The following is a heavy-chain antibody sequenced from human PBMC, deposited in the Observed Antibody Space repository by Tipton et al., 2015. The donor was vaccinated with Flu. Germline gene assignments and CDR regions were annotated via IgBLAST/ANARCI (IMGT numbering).Heavy chain of an antibody. CDR3: ARGMTALTPGIDY. Sequence: LVQSGAEVRRPGASVKVSCKTSGYKFNEYYIHWVRQAPGQGLEWMGWINPHSGGTHYAGKFQDRVTVTRDTSTTTVYMDLISLTSDDMAVYFCARGMTALTPGIDYWGQGTLVTVSS. D-gene: IGHD2-21*02. V-gene: IGHV1-2*02. CDR1: GYKFNEYY. CDR2: INPHSGGT. J-gene: IGHJ4*02.